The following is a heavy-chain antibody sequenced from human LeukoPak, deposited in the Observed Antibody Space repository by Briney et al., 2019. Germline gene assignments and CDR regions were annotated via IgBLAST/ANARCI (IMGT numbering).Heavy chain of an antibody. CDR3: ATGSLSDTSGHYFDY. CDR2: IIPIFGTA. D-gene: IGHD3-22*01. Sequence: AASVKVSCKASGGTFSSYAISWVRQAPGQGLEWMGGIIPIFGTANYAQNFQGRVTITADESTSTAYMELSSLRSEDTAVYYCATGSLSDTSGHYFDYWGQGTLATVSS. V-gene: IGHV1-69*13. CDR1: GGTFSSYA. J-gene: IGHJ4*02.